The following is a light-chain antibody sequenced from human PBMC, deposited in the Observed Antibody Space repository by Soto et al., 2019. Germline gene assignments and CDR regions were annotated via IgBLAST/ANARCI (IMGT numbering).Light chain of an antibody. CDR1: HSIISW. V-gene: IGKV1-5*01. CDR2: DAS. CDR3: QQYNNYWT. J-gene: IGKJ1*01. Sequence: DIHMTKSPANLSACVGDRVSITCRASHSIISWLAWYQQKPGKAPKLLIYDASSLESGVPSRFSGSGSATEFTLTISSLQPDDFATYKCQQYNNYWTVGQGTKVDIK.